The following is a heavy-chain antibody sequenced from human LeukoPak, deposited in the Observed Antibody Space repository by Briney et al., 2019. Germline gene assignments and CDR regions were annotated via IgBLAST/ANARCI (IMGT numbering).Heavy chain of an antibody. V-gene: IGHV3-7*01. D-gene: IGHD2-2*01. CDR1: GFTFSNYW. J-gene: IGHJ3*02. CDR2: IKQDGSEK. CDR3: ASAGRYCSSTSCLDAFDI. Sequence: PGGSLRLSCAASGFTFSNYWMHWVRQAPGKGLEWVANIKQDGSEKYYVDSVKGRFTISRDNAKNSLYLQMNSLRAEDTAVYYCASAGRYCSSTSCLDAFDIWGQGTMVTVSS.